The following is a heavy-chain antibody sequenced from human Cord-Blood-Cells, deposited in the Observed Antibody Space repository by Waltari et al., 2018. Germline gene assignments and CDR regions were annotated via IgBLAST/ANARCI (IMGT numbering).Heavy chain of an antibody. D-gene: IGHD3-22*01. V-gene: IGHV1-69*01. CDR3: ARGCYYYDSIGYAFDI. J-gene: IGHJ3*02. CDR1: GGTFSSYA. Sequence: QVQLVQSGAEVKKPGSSVKVSCKASGGTFSSYAISWVRQAPGQGLEWMGGIIPIFGKANYAQKFQGRVTITADESTSTAYMELSSLRSEDTAVYYCARGCYYYDSIGYAFDIWGQGTMVTVSS. CDR2: IIPIFGKA.